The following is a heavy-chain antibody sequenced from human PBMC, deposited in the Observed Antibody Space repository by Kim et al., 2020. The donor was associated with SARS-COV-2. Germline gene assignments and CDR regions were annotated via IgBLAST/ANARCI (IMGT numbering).Heavy chain of an antibody. CDR2: ISWKNANK. Sequence: GGSLRLSCAASGFTFSDYGMHWVRQVPGKGLEWVAGISWKNANKEYADSVKGRFTISREHSKRSLFLQMNSLRIEDTALYFCLKSLVREQYGMDAWGQGTMVTVPS. V-gene: IGHV3-9*01. CDR1: GFTFSDYG. CDR3: LKSLVREQYGMDA. D-gene: IGHD3-10*01. J-gene: IGHJ6*02.